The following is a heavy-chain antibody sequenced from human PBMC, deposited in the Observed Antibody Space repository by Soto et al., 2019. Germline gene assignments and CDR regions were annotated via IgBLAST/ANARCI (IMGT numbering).Heavy chain of an antibody. CDR1: GGSVSSGSYY. V-gene: IGHV4-61*01. CDR2: IYYSGST. J-gene: IGHJ6*02. CDR3: ARDRLAARRGYYYGMDV. D-gene: IGHD6-6*01. Sequence: TSETLSLTCTVSGGSVSSGSYYWSWIRQPPGKGLEWIGYIYYSGSTNYNPSLKSRVTISVDTSKNQFSLKLSSVTAADTAVYYCARDRLAARRGYYYGMDVWGQGTTVTVSS.